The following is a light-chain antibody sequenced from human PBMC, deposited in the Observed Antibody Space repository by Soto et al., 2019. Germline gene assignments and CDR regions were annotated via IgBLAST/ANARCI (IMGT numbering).Light chain of an antibody. CDR1: QSLLHTNGYHR. Sequence: DIVMTQSPLSLPVTPGEPASISCKSSQSLLHTNGYHRLDWYLQKPGQSPQLLISLGSNRASGAPDGFRGSGSGTYFTLKISRGGAGDVGVYYCLQPVKAPPIFGGGTKVEIK. CDR3: LQPVKAPPI. V-gene: IGKV2-28*01. CDR2: LGS. J-gene: IGKJ4*01.